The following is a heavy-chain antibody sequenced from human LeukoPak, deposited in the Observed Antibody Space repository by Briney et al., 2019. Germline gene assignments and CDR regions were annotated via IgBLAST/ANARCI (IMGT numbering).Heavy chain of an antibody. J-gene: IGHJ4*02. CDR1: GYTFTSYD. Sequence: ASVKVSCKASGYTFTSYDINWVRQATGQGLEWMGWINPNSGGTNYAQEFQGRVTMTRDTSISTAYMELRSLRSDDTAVYYCARDSMVGYCSSTSCYPFDYWGQGTLVTVSS. D-gene: IGHD2-2*01. CDR3: ARDSMVGYCSSTSCYPFDY. V-gene: IGHV1-2*02. CDR2: INPNSGGT.